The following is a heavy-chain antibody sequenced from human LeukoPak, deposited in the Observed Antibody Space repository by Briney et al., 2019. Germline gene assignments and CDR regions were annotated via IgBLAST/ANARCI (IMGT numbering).Heavy chain of an antibody. CDR3: ARQAGAAAVNWFDP. Sequence: SETLSLTCTVSGGSISSYYWSWIRQPPGKGLEWIGYIYYSGTTNYNPSLKSRVTILVDTSKNQFSLNLSSVTAADTAVYYCARQAGAAAVNWFDPWGQGTLVTVSS. V-gene: IGHV4-59*08. CDR2: IYYSGTT. D-gene: IGHD6-13*01. CDR1: GGSISSYY. J-gene: IGHJ5*02.